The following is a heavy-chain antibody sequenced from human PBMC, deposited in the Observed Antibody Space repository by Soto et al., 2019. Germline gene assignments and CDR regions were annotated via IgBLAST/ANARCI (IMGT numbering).Heavy chain of an antibody. J-gene: IGHJ4*02. V-gene: IGHV3-49*04. D-gene: IGHD2-21*02. CDR1: GFTFGSYS. CDR2: IRSRAYYGTT. CDR3: TRLQSVRSGDFVTYFDY. Sequence: GGSLRLSCTSSGFTFGSYSMSWVRQAPGKGLEWIGFIRSRAYYGTTEYAASVQGRFTISRDDSKNIAYLQMDSLKTEDTGVYYCTRLQSVRSGDFVTYFDYWGQGALVTVSS.